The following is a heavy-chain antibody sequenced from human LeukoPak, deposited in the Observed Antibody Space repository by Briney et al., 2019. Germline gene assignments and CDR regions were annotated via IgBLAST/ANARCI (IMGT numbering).Heavy chain of an antibody. J-gene: IGHJ4*02. Sequence: GGSLRLSCAASGFTVNSNHMSWVRQAPGKGLEWVSAISGSGGSTYYADSVKGRFTISRDNSKNTLYLQMNSLRAEDTAVYYCAKRWCGSCYFDYWGQGTLVTVSS. V-gene: IGHV3-23*01. CDR2: ISGSGGST. CDR3: AKRWCGSCYFDY. D-gene: IGHD2-15*01. CDR1: GFTVNSNH.